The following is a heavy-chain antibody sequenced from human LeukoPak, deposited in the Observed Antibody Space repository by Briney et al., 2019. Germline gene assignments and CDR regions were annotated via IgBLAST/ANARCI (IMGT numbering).Heavy chain of an antibody. CDR3: ARDSYRLGMDV. V-gene: IGHV4-59*01. Sequence: SETLSLTCTVSGGSISSYYWSWIRQPPGKGLEWIGYIYYSGSTNYNPSLKSRVTMSVDTSKNQFSLKLSSVTAADTAVYYCARDSYRLGMDVWGQGTTVTVSS. J-gene: IGHJ6*02. CDR2: IYYSGST. CDR1: GGSISSYY.